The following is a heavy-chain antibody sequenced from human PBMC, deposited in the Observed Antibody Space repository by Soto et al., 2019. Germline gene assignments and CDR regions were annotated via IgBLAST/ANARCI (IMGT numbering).Heavy chain of an antibody. Sequence: GGSLRLSCAASGFTFSSYAMSWVRQAPGKGLEWVSAISGSGGSTYYADSVKGRFTISRDNSKNTLYLQMNSLRAEDTAVYYCASNLDYGSGSYSLYGMDVWGQGTTVTVSS. J-gene: IGHJ6*02. CDR1: GFTFSSYA. CDR2: ISGSGGST. D-gene: IGHD3-10*01. CDR3: ASNLDYGSGSYSLYGMDV. V-gene: IGHV3-23*01.